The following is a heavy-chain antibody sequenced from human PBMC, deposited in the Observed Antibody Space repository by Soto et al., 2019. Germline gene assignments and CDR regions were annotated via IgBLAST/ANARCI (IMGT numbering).Heavy chain of an antibody. D-gene: IGHD6-13*01. V-gene: IGHV2-70*04. CDR3: ARNLDSSSWYSFDY. Sequence: SGPTLVNPTQTLTLTCTFSGFSLSTSGMRVSWIRQPPGKALEWLARIDWDDDKFHSTSLKTRLTISKDTSKNQVVLTMTNMDPVDTATYYCARNLDSSSWYSFDYWGQGTLVTVSS. CDR1: GFSLSTSGMR. CDR2: IDWDDDK. J-gene: IGHJ4*02.